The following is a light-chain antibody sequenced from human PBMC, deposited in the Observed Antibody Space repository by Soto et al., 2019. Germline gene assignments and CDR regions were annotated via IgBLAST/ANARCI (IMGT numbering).Light chain of an antibody. CDR2: GSS. J-gene: IGKJ2*01. Sequence: EIALTQSPGTLSLSPGERATLSCRASQSVSGSYLAWYQQKPSQSPRLLIYGSSDRATGIPDRFSGSGTGTDFTLTISRVEPEDFAVYYCQQYGSSPPYTFGQGTKLEIK. CDR1: QSVSGSY. V-gene: IGKV3-20*01. CDR3: QQYGSSPPYT.